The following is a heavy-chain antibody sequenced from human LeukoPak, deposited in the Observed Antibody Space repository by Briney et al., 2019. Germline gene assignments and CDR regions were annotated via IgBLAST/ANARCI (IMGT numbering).Heavy chain of an antibody. CDR3: ARGGAGDFWSGYWGTDY. J-gene: IGHJ4*02. Sequence: GGSLRLSCAASGFTFSSYGMPWVRQAPGKGLEWVAVIWYDGSNKYYADSVKGRFTLSRDNSKNTLYLQMNSLRAEDTAVYYCARGGAGDFWSGYWGTDYWGQGTLVTVSS. CDR1: GFTFSSYG. V-gene: IGHV3-33*01. CDR2: IWYDGSNK. D-gene: IGHD3-3*01.